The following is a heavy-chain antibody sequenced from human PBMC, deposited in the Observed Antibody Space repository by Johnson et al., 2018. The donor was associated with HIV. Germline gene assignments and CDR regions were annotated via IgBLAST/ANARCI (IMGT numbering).Heavy chain of an antibody. J-gene: IGHJ3*02. CDR2: IRYDGSNK. CDR3: ARDRGGGSYHDAFDI. Sequence: QVQLVESGGGVVQPGGSLRLSCAASGFTFSSYGMHWVRQAPGKGLEWVAFIRYDGSNKYYADSVKGRFTISRDNSKNTLFLQMNSLRAEDTALYYCARDRGGGSYHDAFDIWGQGTMVTVSS. CDR1: GFTFSSYG. V-gene: IGHV3-30*02. D-gene: IGHD1-26*01.